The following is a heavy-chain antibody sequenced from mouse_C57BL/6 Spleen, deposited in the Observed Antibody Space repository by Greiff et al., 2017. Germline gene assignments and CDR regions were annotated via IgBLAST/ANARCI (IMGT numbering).Heavy chain of an antibody. D-gene: IGHD2-2*01. CDR2: IDPSDSYT. Sequence: QVQLQQPGAELVKPGASVKLSCKASGYTFTSYWMQWVKQRPGQGLEWIGEIDPSDSYTNYNQKFKGKATLTVDTSSSTAYMQLSSLTSEDSAVYYCARSAYGYDLHWYFDVWGTGTTVTVSS. CDR1: GYTFTSYW. V-gene: IGHV1-50*01. J-gene: IGHJ1*03. CDR3: ARSAYGYDLHWYFDV.